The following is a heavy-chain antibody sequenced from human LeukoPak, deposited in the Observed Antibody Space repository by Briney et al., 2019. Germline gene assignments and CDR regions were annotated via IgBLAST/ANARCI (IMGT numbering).Heavy chain of an antibody. CDR2: INPNSGGT. J-gene: IGHJ5*02. CDR3: ARAQPSSSTSLWFDP. D-gene: IGHD2-2*01. V-gene: IGHV1-2*02. CDR1: GYTFTGYY. Sequence: ASVKVSCKASGYTFTGYYMHWVRQVPGQGLEWMGWINPNSGGTNYAQKFQGRVTMTRDTSISTAYMELSRLRSDDTAVYYCARAQPSSSTSLWFDPWGQGTLVTVSS.